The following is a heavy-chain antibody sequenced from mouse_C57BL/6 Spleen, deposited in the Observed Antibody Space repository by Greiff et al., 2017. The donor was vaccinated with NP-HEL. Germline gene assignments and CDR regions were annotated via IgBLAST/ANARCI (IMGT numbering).Heavy chain of an antibody. J-gene: IGHJ4*01. Sequence: VQLQQSDAELVKPGASVKLSCKVSGYTFTDYSIHWMKQRPEQGLEWIGYINPRDGSTKYNEKFKGKATLTADKSSSTAYMQLNSLTSEDSAVYFCARERDYYGSSSAMEYWGKGISVTV. V-gene: IGHV1-78*01. CDR3: ARERDYYGSSSAMEY. CDR1: GYTFTDYS. CDR2: INPRDGST. D-gene: IGHD1-1*01.